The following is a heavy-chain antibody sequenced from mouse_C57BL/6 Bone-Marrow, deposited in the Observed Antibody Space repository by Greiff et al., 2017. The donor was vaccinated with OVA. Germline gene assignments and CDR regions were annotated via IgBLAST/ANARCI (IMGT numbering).Heavy chain of an antibody. J-gene: IGHJ4*01. CDR2: IWSDGST. CDR3: ARHAYYYYGSRLAMDY. Sequence: QVQLKESGPGLVAPSQSLSITCTVSGFSLTSYGVHWVRQPPGKGLEWLVVIWSDGSTTYNSALKSRLSISKDNSKSQVFLKMNSLQTDDTAMYYCARHAYYYYGSRLAMDYWGQGTSVTVSS. V-gene: IGHV2-6-1*01. CDR1: GFSLTSYG. D-gene: IGHD1-1*01.